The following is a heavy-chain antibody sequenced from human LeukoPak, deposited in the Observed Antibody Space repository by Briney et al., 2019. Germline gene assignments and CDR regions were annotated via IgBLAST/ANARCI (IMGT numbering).Heavy chain of an antibody. J-gene: IGHJ4*02. Sequence: SETLSLTCTVSGGSISSSSYYWGWIRQPPGKGLEWIGSIYYSGSTYYSPSLKSRVTISVDTSKNQFSLKLSSVTAADTAVYYCARVVVAATYYFDYWGQGTLVTVPS. CDR2: IYYSGST. V-gene: IGHV4-39*01. CDR1: GGSISSSSYY. D-gene: IGHD2-15*01. CDR3: ARVVVAATYYFDY.